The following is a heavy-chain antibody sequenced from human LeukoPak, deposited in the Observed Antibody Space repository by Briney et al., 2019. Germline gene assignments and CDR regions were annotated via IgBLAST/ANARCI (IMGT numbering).Heavy chain of an antibody. CDR3: AGEGEFASFDY. Sequence: PSQTLSLTCTVSGGSISSGGYYWSWIRQPAGKGLEWIGRIYTSGSTNYNPSLKSRVTISVDTSKNQFSLKLSSVTAADTAVYYCAGEGEFASFDYWGQGTLVTVSS. CDR1: GGSISSGGYY. V-gene: IGHV4-61*02. D-gene: IGHD2-21*01. J-gene: IGHJ4*02. CDR2: IYTSGST.